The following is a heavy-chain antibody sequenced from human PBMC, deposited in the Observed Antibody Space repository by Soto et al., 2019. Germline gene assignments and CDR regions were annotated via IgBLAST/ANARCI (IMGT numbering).Heavy chain of an antibody. J-gene: IGHJ4*02. CDR2: IFLESDRT. Sequence: EVQLVESGGGLVQPGRSLRLSCAVSGSTSNDYAMHWLRQAPGKGLEWVSGIFLESDRTGYADSVKGRFTTARDKAKNSLYLQMNSLRPEDTALYYCGKDGKPSGLDFWGQGTLVTVSS. CDR3: GKDGKPSGLDF. CDR1: GSTSNDYA. V-gene: IGHV3-9*02. D-gene: IGHD5-12*01.